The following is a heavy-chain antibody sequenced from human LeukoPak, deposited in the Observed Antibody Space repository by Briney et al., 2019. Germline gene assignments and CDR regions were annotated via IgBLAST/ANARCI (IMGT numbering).Heavy chain of an antibody. D-gene: IGHD5-18*01. CDR2: IIPILGIA. V-gene: IGHV1-69*04. CDR3: ARGIVDTAMVYYFDY. J-gene: IGHJ4*02. CDR1: GGTFSSYA. Sequence: ASVKVSCKASGGTFSSYAISWVRQAPGQGLEWVGRIIPILGIANYAQKFQGRVTITADKSTSTAYMELSSLRSEDTAVYYCARGIVDTAMVYYFDYWGQGTLVTVSS.